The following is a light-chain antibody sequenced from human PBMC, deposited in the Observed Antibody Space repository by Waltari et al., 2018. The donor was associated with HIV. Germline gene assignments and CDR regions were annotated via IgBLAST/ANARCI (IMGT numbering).Light chain of an antibody. CDR3: GAWDDNLRGV. Sequence: QAVLTQTPSASASPGQKITISCSGRDSNLGSHYVYWYHQFPGRAPKLLLYQNNQRSSGVPDRCSGSKSGTSASLTISGLRSEDEGTYFCGAWDDNLRGVFGGGTRVTVL. CDR1: DSNLGSHY. V-gene: IGLV1-47*01. J-gene: IGLJ2*01. CDR2: QNN.